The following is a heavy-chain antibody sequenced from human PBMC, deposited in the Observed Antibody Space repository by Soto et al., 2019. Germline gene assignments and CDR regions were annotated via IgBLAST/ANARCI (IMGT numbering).Heavy chain of an antibody. CDR2: ISSSSTTI. Sequence: EVQLVESGGGLVQPGGSLRLSCAASGFTFSLHSMNWVRQAPGKGLEWVSYISSSSTTIYYTDSVKGRFTISGDNAKSSVYLKMNSLRDEDTAVYYCASWFDTDRWNYYYYGMDVWGQGTTVTLSS. D-gene: IGHD2-15*01. J-gene: IGHJ6*02. CDR1: GFTFSLHS. V-gene: IGHV3-48*02. CDR3: ASWFDTDRWNYYYYGMDV.